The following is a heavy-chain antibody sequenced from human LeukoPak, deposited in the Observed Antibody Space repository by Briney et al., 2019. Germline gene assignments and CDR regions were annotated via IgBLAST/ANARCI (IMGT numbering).Heavy chain of an antibody. CDR1: GFTFSSYA. CDR2: ISGSGGST. D-gene: IGHD6-13*01. Sequence: PGGSLRLSCAASGFTFSSYAMSWVRQAPGKGLEWVSGISGSGGSTYHADSVKGRFTISRDNSKNMMYLQMDSLRAEDTAVYYCAKTRELSGYSTNLGYFDYWGQGTLVTVSS. J-gene: IGHJ4*02. CDR3: AKTRELSGYSTNLGYFDY. V-gene: IGHV3-23*01.